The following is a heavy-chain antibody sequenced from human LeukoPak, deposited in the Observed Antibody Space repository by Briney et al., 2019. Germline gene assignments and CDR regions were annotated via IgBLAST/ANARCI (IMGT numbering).Heavy chain of an antibody. CDR3: ARDRTVTTFDS. D-gene: IGHD4-17*01. J-gene: IGHJ4*02. CDR1: GFTFGSYW. Sequence: GGSLRLSCAASGFTFGSYWMSWVRQAPGKGLEWVANIKQDGSQRYYVDSVKGRFTISRDNAKNSLYLQMISLRVEDTALYYCARDRTVTTFDSWAQGTLVTVSS. CDR2: IKQDGSQR. V-gene: IGHV3-7*01.